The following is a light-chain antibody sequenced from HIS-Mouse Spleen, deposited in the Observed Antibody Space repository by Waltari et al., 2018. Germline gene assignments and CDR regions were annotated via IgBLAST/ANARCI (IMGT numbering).Light chain of an antibody. CDR1: SSDVGSYNR. CDR3: SSYTSSSSV. CDR2: EVS. J-gene: IGLJ1*01. Sequence: QSALTQPPSVSGSPGQSVTISCTGTSSDVGSYNRVSWYQQPPGKAAKLMIYEVSNRPGGGPDRFSGSKSGNTASRTISGLQAADDADYYCSSYTSSSSVFGTGTKVTVL. V-gene: IGLV2-18*02.